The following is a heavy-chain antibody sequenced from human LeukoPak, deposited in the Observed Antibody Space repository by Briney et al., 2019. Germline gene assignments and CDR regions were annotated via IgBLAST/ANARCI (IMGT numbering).Heavy chain of an antibody. Sequence: GGSLRLSCAASGFTFSNYYMSWIRQAPGKGLEWVSYISSSGSTIYYADSVKGRFTISRDNAKNSLYLQMNSLIAEDTAVYYCARDPNGRYDHLRAFDIWGQRTMVTVSS. CDR3: ARDPNGRYDHLRAFDI. D-gene: IGHD1-26*01. V-gene: IGHV3-11*01. CDR2: ISSSGSTI. J-gene: IGHJ3*02. CDR1: GFTFSNYY.